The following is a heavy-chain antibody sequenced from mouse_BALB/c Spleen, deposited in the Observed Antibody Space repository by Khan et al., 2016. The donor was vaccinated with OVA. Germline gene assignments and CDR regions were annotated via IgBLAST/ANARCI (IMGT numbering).Heavy chain of an antibody. CDR1: GISITSGNYR. V-gene: IGHV3-5*02. CDR3: ARDYGSLHGFFDV. Sequence: EVELVESGPGLVKPSQTVSLTCTVTGISITSGNYRWSWIRQFPGNKLEWIGNIYYSGTVTYNPSHTSRTTITRATSKNQFFLEMNSLTAEDTTTYYCARDYGSLHGFFDVWGAGTTVTVSS. CDR2: IYYSGTV. J-gene: IGHJ1*01. D-gene: IGHD1-1*01.